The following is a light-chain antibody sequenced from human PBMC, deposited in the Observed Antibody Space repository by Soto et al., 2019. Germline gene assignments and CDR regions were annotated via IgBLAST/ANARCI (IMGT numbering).Light chain of an antibody. CDR1: SSNIGSNY. Sequence: QSVLTQPPSAAGTPGQTVTISCSGRSSNIGSNYVYWYQQLPGTAHRLLMYRADQRPSGVPDRFSGSKSGTSASLAISGLRSEDEADYYCAAVDDIVSGLGFGGGTQVTV. CDR3: AAVDDIVSGLG. V-gene: IGLV1-47*01. J-gene: IGLJ2*01. CDR2: RAD.